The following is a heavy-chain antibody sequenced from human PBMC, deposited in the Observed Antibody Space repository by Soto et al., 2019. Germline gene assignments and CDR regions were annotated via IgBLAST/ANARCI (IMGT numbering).Heavy chain of an antibody. Sequence: GGSLRLSCEASGFTFSSYAMSWVRQAPGKGLEWVSAISASGGSTYYADSVKGRFTISRDNSKNTLYLQMNSLRGEDTAVYYCAIVLVGARGFDYWGKGTLVTVSS. D-gene: IGHD1-26*01. CDR1: GFTFSSYA. CDR2: ISASGGST. CDR3: AIVLVGARGFDY. J-gene: IGHJ4*02. V-gene: IGHV3-23*01.